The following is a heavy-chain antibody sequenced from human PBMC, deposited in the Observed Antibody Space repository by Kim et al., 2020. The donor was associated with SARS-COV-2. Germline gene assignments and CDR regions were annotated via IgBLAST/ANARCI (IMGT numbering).Heavy chain of an antibody. J-gene: IGHJ4*02. CDR1: GGSFSGYY. Sequence: SETLSLTCAVYGGSFSGYYWSWIRQPPGKGLEWIGEINHSGSTNYNPSLKSRVTISVDTSKNQFSLKLSSVTAADTAVYYCARIEYEVTLYYFDYWGQGT. CDR3: ARIEYEVTLYYFDY. V-gene: IGHV4-34*01. CDR2: INHSGST. D-gene: IGHD2-21*02.